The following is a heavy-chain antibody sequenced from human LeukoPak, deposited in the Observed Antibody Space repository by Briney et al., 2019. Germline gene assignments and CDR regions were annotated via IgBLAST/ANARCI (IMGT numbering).Heavy chain of an antibody. Sequence: GGSLRLSCAASGFTFSDYQMNWIRQAPGKGLEWVSIISSGGGTIYYADSVKGRFTMSRDNAKNSLYLQMNSLRAEDTAVYYCAKEGVDYWGQGILVTVSS. CDR1: GFTFSDYQ. D-gene: IGHD3-16*01. J-gene: IGHJ4*02. V-gene: IGHV3-11*04. CDR3: AKEGVDY. CDR2: ISSGGGTI.